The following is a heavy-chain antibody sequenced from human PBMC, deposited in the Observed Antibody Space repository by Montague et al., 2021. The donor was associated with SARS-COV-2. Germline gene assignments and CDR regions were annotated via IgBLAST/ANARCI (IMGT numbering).Heavy chain of an antibody. D-gene: IGHD2-15*01. CDR3: ARDLFVAATKTYYYYYGMDV. Sequence: TLSLTCTVSGGSISSGGYYWSWIRQHPGKGLEWIGYIYHSGSTYYNPSLKSRVTISVDTSKNQFSLKLSSVTAADTAVYYCARDLFVAATKTYYYYYGMDVWGQGTTVTASS. V-gene: IGHV4-31*03. CDR1: GGSISSGGYY. J-gene: IGHJ6*02. CDR2: IYHSGST.